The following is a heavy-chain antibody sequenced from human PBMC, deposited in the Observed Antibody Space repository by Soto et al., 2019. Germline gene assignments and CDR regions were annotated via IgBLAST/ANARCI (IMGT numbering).Heavy chain of an antibody. Sequence: QVTLKESGPVLVKPTETLTLRCTVSGLSITDSEMGVSWIRQPPGQPLEWLAHIDSSGEKSYRTFLKSRLARPEDTSKSQIVLTMTNMDPADTATYYCARRHLAVAVSPWFDPWGQGIPVTVSS. J-gene: IGHJ5*02. CDR2: IDSSGEK. V-gene: IGHV2-26*01. CDR1: GLSITDSEMG. CDR3: ARRHLAVAVSPWFDP. D-gene: IGHD6-19*01.